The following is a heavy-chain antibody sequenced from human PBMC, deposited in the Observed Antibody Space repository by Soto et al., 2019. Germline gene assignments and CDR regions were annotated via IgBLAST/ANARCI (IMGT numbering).Heavy chain of an antibody. J-gene: IGHJ4*02. CDR3: AHRRAISYYFFDY. CDR1: GFAVTSRGER. CDR2: IYWDDDK. D-gene: IGHD3-9*01. V-gene: IGHV2-5*02. Sequence: TLTLPCYISGFAVTSRGERVGWIGRPPGKALEWLALIYWDDDKRYSPSLKSRLTITKDTSKTQVVLTVTNIDPVDTATYYCAHRRAISYYFFDYWGPGTLVTVSS.